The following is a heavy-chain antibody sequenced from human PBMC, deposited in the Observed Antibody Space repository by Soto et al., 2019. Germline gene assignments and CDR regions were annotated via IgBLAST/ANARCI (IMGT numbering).Heavy chain of an antibody. D-gene: IGHD2-21*02. CDR1: GFTFSSHA. CDR2: ISGIGGTT. J-gene: IGHJ4*02. Sequence: PGGSLRLSCAASGFTFSSHAVTRVRQAPGKGLEWVSIISGIGGTTYYADSVKGRFTISRDSSKSTVFLQMNSLRAEDTALYYCAKAIAVTYYYFDSWGPGTLVTVSS. CDR3: AKAIAVTYYYFDS. V-gene: IGHV3-23*01.